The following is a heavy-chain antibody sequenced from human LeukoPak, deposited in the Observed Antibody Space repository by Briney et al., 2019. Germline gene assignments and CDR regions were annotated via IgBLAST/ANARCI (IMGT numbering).Heavy chain of an antibody. V-gene: IGHV3-30*18. CDR3: AKASCGGDCYSDY. Sequence: PGGSLRLSCAASGFSFSYYGMHWVRQAPGKGLEWVAVISYDGNSKHYADSVKGRFTISRDNSKNTVFLQMNSLRPEDTAVYYCAKASCGGDCYSDYWGQGTLVPVSS. D-gene: IGHD2-21*02. CDR1: GFSFSYYG. CDR2: ISYDGNSK. J-gene: IGHJ4*02.